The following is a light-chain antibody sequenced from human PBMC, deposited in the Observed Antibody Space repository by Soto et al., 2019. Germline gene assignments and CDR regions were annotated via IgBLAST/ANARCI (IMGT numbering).Light chain of an antibody. CDR1: QSVSSSY. V-gene: IGKV3-20*01. J-gene: IGKJ1*01. CDR2: AAS. CDR3: QQYGSVKT. Sequence: EVVLTQSPGTLSLSPGERATLSCRASQSVSSSYLAWYQHKAGQTPRVLIYAASTRATGTPDRFIGSGYRTDVTLTISRLEPEDSEVYYCQQYGSVKTFGQGTKVEI.